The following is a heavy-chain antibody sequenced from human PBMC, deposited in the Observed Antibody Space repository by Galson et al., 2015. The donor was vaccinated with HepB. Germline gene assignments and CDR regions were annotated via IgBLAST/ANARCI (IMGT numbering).Heavy chain of an antibody. CDR1: GDSVSSNSAA. J-gene: IGHJ4*02. CDR2: TYYRSKWYN. V-gene: IGHV6-1*01. D-gene: IGHD5-18*01. Sequence: CAISGDSVSSNSAAWNWIRQSPSRGLEWLGRTYYRSKWYNDYALSVKSRISIKPDTSKNQISLQLSSVTPEDTALYYCARTAYSYGYVMDYWGQGTLVTVSS. CDR3: ARTAYSYGYVMDY.